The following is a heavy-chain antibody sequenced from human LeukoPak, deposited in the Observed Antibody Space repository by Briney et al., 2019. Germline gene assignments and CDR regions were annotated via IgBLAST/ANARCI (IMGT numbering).Heavy chain of an antibody. CDR3: ARAGSGSGSYSHFDY. J-gene: IGHJ4*02. CDR2: IYYSGST. D-gene: IGHD3-10*01. CDR1: GGSLSSYY. V-gene: IGHV4-59*01. Sequence: SETLSLTCTVSGGSLSSYYWSWIRQPPGKGLEWIGYIYYSGSTNYNPSLKSRVTISVDTSKNQFSLKLSSVTAADTAVYYCARAGSGSGSYSHFDYWGQGTLVTVSS.